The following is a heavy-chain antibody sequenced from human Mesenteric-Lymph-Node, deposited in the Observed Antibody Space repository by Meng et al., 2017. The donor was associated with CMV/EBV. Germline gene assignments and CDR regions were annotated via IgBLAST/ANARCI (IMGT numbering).Heavy chain of an antibody. Sequence: GYIFTNYYIHWVRQAPGQRLEWMGIINPSGGSTSYAQKFQGRVTMTRDTSTSTVYMEVNSLRSEDTAVYYCARPPGDTSTWYGYIDFWGQGTLVTVSS. V-gene: IGHV1-46*01. CDR1: GYIFTNYY. CDR3: ARPPGDTSTWYGYIDF. CDR2: INPSGGST. D-gene: IGHD5-18*01. J-gene: IGHJ4*02.